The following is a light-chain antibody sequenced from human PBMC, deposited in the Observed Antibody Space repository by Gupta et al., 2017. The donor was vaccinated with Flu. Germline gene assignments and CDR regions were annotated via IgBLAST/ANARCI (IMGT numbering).Light chain of an antibody. J-gene: IGLJ1*01. V-gene: IGLV2-14*01. CDR2: EVY. Sequence: QSALTQPASVSGSPGQSITVACAGTSSDIGAYNFVSWYQHHPGKAPKLILFEVYSRPSGISERFSGSKSGNTASLTISGLQADDEADYYCTSGTTRDTLVFGTGSKVTVL. CDR1: SSDIGAYNF. CDR3: TSGTTRDTLV.